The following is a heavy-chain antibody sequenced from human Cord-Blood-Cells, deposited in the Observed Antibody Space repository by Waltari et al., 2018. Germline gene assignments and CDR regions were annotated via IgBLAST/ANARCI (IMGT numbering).Heavy chain of an antibody. V-gene: IGHV3-53*02. D-gene: IGHD3-10*01. J-gene: IGHJ4*02. CDR2: IYSGGST. Sequence: EVQPVETGGGLSQHGGSRRLSCAASGLTVRRDNMRRVRQASGKGLEWVAVIYSGGSTYYADAVKGRFTISRDNSKNTLYLQINSLRAEDTTVYYCARGGRFGEDFDYWGQGTMVTVSS. CDR1: GLTVRRDN. CDR3: ARGGRFGEDFDY.